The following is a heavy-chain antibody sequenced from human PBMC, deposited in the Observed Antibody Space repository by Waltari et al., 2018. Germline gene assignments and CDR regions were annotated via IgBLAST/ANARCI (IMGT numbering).Heavy chain of an antibody. D-gene: IGHD3-22*01. V-gene: IGHV3-30*09. CDR1: EFTFSSYA. J-gene: IGHJ6*02. CDR2: ISYNERNI. CDR3: ARDYCDRTNCHGMDV. Sequence: QVQLVESGGGVVQPGRSLRLSCAASEFTFSSYAMHWVRQAPGKGLEGVAVISYNERNIYYVDSVKGRFAISRDNSKKMLYLQMNSLRPEDTAVYYCARDYCDRTNCHGMDVWGQGTTVTVSS.